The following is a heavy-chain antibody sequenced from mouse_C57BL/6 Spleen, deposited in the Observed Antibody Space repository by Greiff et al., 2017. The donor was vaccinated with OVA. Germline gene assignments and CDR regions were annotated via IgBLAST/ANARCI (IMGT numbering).Heavy chain of an antibody. CDR1: GYTFTSYW. CDR3: ARNYYGSSYGAMDY. J-gene: IGHJ4*01. V-gene: IGHV1-72*01. CDR2: IDPNSGGT. D-gene: IGHD1-1*01. Sequence: QVQLQQSGAELVKPGASVKLSKASGYTFTSYWMHWVKQRPGRGLEWIGRIDPNSGGTKYNEKFKSKATLTVDKPSSTAYMQLSSLTSEDSAVYYCARNYYGSSYGAMDYWGQGTSVTVSS.